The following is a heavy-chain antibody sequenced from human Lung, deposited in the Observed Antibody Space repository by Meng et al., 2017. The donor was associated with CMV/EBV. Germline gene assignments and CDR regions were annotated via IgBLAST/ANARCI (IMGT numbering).Heavy chain of an antibody. CDR2: MNPNSGNT. CDR1: GYTFTSYD. J-gene: IGHJ4*02. V-gene: IGHV1-8*01. Sequence: SVXVSCNASGYTFTSYDINWVRQATGQGLEWMGWMNPNSGNTGYAQKFQGRVTMTRNTSISTAYIELSSLRPEETAVYYCATVGWTRTIDYWGQGTLVTVSS. D-gene: IGHD1-26*01. CDR3: ATVGWTRTIDY.